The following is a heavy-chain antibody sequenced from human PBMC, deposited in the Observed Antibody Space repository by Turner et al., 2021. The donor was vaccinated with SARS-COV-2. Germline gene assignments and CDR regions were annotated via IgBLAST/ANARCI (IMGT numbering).Heavy chain of an antibody. CDR2: VDSGGTT. CDR3: VRLSLVYGDYAEY. J-gene: IGHJ4*02. V-gene: IGHV4-39*02. Sequence: QLQLQESGPRLVKPSATLSLTCTVSADSIAGSAYYWGWIRQSPAKGLEWIGTVDSGGTTYYKPSLKRRITLSVDTSTNHFYLNLYSVTAADTAVYYCVRLSLVYGDYAEYWGQGALVTVSS. D-gene: IGHD4-17*01. CDR1: ADSIAGSAYY.